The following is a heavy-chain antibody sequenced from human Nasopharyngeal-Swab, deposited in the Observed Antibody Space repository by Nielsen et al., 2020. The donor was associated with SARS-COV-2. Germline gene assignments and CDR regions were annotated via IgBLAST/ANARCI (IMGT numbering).Heavy chain of an antibody. Sequence: SETLSLTCTVSGGSISSYYWSWIRQPPGKGLEWIGYIYYSGSSNYNPSLKSRVTISVDTSKNQFSLKLNSVTAADTAVYYCARAGVGGAFDIWGQGTMVTVSS. J-gene: IGHJ3*02. CDR3: ARAGVGGAFDI. CDR1: GGSISSYY. CDR2: IYYSGSS. V-gene: IGHV4-59*01. D-gene: IGHD3-16*01.